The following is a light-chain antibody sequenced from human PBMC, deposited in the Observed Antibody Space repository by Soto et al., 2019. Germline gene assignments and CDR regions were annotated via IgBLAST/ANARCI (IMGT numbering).Light chain of an antibody. CDR3: QQRSNWPSIT. J-gene: IGKJ5*01. CDR2: GAS. Sequence: EFVLTQSPGTLSLSPGERATLSCRASQSVSSSFLAWYQQKVGQAPRLLIYGASSRATGIPDRFSGSGSGTDFTLTISRLEPEDFALYYCQQRSNWPSITFGQGTRLEIK. V-gene: IGKV3D-20*02. CDR1: QSVSSSF.